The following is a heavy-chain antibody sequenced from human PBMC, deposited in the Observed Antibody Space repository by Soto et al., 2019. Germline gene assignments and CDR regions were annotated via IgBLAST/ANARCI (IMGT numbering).Heavy chain of an antibody. Sequence: QLQLQESGPGLVKPSETLSLTCTVSGGSISSSSYYWSWIRQPPGKGLEWIGSIYYNGSTYYNPSLKSRVTISVDTSKNQFSLKLSSVTAADTAVYYCARHPAYCSGGSCYRHGAFDIWGQGTMVTVSS. D-gene: IGHD2-15*01. CDR2: IYYNGST. J-gene: IGHJ3*02. V-gene: IGHV4-39*01. CDR1: GGSISSSSYY. CDR3: ARHPAYCSGGSCYRHGAFDI.